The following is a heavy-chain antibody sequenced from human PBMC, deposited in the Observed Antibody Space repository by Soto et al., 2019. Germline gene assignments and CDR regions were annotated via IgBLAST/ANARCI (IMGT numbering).Heavy chain of an antibody. V-gene: IGHV3-23*01. CDR2: ISDDGGRT. J-gene: IGHJ6*02. Sequence: GGSLRLSCAASGFTFSNFDMRWVRQAPGKGLEWVSTISDDGGRTYYADSVKGRFTISRDNSKNTLYLQMNSLRAEDTAVYYCAKRDVGSGSTSSRFYYGMDVWGQGTAVTVSS. CDR1: GFTFSNFD. D-gene: IGHD3-10*01. CDR3: AKRDVGSGSTSSRFYYGMDV.